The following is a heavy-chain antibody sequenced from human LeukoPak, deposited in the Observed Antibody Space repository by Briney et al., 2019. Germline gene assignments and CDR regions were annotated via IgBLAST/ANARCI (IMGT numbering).Heavy chain of an antibody. V-gene: IGHV1-2*02. CDR1: GYTFTGYY. D-gene: IGHD3-16*02. J-gene: IGHJ4*02. CDR2: INPNSGVT. CDR3: ARLSTPDLYYFDY. Sequence: ASVKVSCKASGYTFTGYYMHWVRQAPGQGLEWMGWINPNSGVTYYAQKFQGRVSMTRDTSISTAYMEVSRLRSDDSALYYCARLSTPDLYYFDYWGQGTLVTVSS.